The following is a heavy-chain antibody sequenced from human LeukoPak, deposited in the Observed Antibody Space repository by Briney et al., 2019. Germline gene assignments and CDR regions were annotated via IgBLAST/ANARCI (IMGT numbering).Heavy chain of an antibody. D-gene: IGHD3-10*01. J-gene: IGHJ4*02. CDR2: ISAYNGNT. CDR3: ARTYYYGSGSRHFDY. V-gene: IGHV1-18*01. Sequence: ASVKVSCKASGGTFSSYAISWVRQAPGQGLEWMGWISAYNGNTNYAQKLQGRVTMTTDTSTSTAYMELRSLRSDDTAVYYCARTYYYGSGSRHFDYWGQGTLVTVSS. CDR1: GGTFSSYA.